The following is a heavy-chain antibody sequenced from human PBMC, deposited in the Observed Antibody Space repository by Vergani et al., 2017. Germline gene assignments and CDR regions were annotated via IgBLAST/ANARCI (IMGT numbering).Heavy chain of an antibody. CDR1: GGSFSGYY. J-gene: IGHJ4*02. CDR3: ARTAVVVAAIDY. D-gene: IGHD2-15*01. Sequence: QVQLQQWGAGLLKPSETLSLTCAVYGGSFSGYYWSWIRQPQGKGLEWIGEINHSGSTNYNPSLKSRVTISVDTSKNQFSLKLSSVTAADTAVYYCARTAVVVAAIDYWGQGTLVTVSS. CDR2: INHSGST. V-gene: IGHV4-34*01.